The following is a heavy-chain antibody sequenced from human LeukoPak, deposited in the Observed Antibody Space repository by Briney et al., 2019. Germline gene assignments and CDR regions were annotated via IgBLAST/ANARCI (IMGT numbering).Heavy chain of an antibody. Sequence: GRSLRLFCAASGFTFDDYGMSWVRQGSGKGLELVSGIHWNGGSTGYADSVKGRFTIARDNAKNSLYLQMNSLRAEDTALYYCARGIVFHNYVWGSYSPGDYWGQGTLVTVSS. J-gene: IGHJ4*02. V-gene: IGHV3-20*04. CDR2: IHWNGGST. D-gene: IGHD3-16*01. CDR1: GFTFDDYG. CDR3: ARGIVFHNYVWGSYSPGDY.